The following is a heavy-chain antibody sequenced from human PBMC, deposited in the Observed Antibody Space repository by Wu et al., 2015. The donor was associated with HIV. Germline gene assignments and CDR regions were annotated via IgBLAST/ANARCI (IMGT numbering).Heavy chain of an antibody. Sequence: QVQLVQSGAEVKKPGASVKVSCKASGYTFTSYYMHWVRQAPGQGLEWMGIINPSGGSTSYAQKFQGRVTMTRDTSTSTVYMELSSLRSEDTAVYYCARGPSMEANDPMYYFDYWGQGTLVTGLL. CDR1: GYTFTSYY. V-gene: IGHV1-46*01. J-gene: IGHJ4*02. D-gene: IGHD1-26*01. CDR2: INPSGGST. CDR3: ARGPSMEANDPMYYFDY.